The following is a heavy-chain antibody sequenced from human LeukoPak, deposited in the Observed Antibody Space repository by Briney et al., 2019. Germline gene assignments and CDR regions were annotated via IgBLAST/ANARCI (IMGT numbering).Heavy chain of an antibody. CDR3: ATYRHLPY. CDR2: ISSSSSYI. Sequence: GGSLRLSCAASGFSISSKWMSWVRQAPGKGLEWVSSISSSSSYIYYVDSVKGRFTISRDNAKNSLYLQMNSLRAEDSAMYYCATYRHLPYWGQGILVTVSS. V-gene: IGHV3-21*01. D-gene: IGHD2-2*02. J-gene: IGHJ4*02. CDR1: GFSISSKW.